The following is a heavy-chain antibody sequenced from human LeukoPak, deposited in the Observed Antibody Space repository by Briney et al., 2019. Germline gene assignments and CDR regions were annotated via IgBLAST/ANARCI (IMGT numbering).Heavy chain of an antibody. CDR3: ASSTLRFLEWPGDY. J-gene: IGHJ4*02. V-gene: IGHV4-61*02. CDR1: GGSISSGSYY. D-gene: IGHD3-3*01. CDR2: IYTSGST. Sequence: SETLSLTCTVSGGSISSGSYYWSWIRQPAGKGLEWIGCIYTSGSTNYNPSLKSRVTISVDTSKNQFSLKLSSVTAADTAVYYCASSTLRFLEWPGDYWGQGTLVTVSS.